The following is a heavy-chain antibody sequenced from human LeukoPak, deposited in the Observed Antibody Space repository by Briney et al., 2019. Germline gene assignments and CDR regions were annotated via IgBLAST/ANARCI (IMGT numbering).Heavy chain of an antibody. J-gene: IGHJ4*02. CDR1: GYTFTSYG. CDR3: ARHSLPGTAPFDY. CDR2: ISGYYGNT. Sequence: ASVKVSCKASGYTFTSYGISWVRQAPGQGLEWMGWISGYYGNTDSAQNLQGRVTMTRDTSTSTAYMELRSLTSDDTAVYYCARHSLPGTAPFDYWGQGTLVTVSS. V-gene: IGHV1-18*01. D-gene: IGHD1-1*01.